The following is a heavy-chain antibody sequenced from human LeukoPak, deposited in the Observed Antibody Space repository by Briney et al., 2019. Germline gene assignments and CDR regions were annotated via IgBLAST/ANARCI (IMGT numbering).Heavy chain of an antibody. CDR3: ARHRAGLQGYYFDY. J-gene: IGHJ4*02. CDR1: GGSISSYY. V-gene: IGHV4-59*08. Sequence: PSETLALTCTVSGGSISSYYWSWIRQPPGKGLEWIGYIYYSGSTNYNPSLKSRVTISVDTSKNQFSLKLSSVTAADTAVYYCARHRAGLQGYYFDYWGQGTLVTVSS. CDR2: IYYSGST. D-gene: IGHD4-11*01.